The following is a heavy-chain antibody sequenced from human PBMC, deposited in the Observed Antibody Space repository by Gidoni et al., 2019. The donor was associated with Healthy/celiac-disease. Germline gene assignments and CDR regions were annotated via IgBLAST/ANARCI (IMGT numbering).Heavy chain of an antibody. Sequence: QLQLQESGPGLVKPSETLSLTCTVSGGSISSSSYYWGWIRQPPGKGLEWIGSIYYSGSTYYNPSLKSRVTISVDTSKNQFSLKLSSVTAADTAVYDCASWGSDAFDIWGQGTMVTVSS. D-gene: IGHD7-27*01. J-gene: IGHJ3*02. CDR2: IYYSGST. V-gene: IGHV4-39*01. CDR3: ASWGSDAFDI. CDR1: GGSISSSSYY.